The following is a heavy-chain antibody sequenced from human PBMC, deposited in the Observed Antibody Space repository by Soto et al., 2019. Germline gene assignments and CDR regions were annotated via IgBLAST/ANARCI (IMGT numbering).Heavy chain of an antibody. D-gene: IGHD3-3*01. CDR3: TTKWWPADIWSGYPPSYYYYYYMDV. CDR1: GFTFSNAW. V-gene: IGHV3-15*01. J-gene: IGHJ6*03. Sequence: GGSLRLSCAASGFTFSNAWMSWVRQAPGKGLEWVGRIKSKTDGGTTDYAAPVKGRFTISRDDSKNTLYLQMNSRKTEDTAVDYCTTKWWPADIWSGYPPSYYYYYYMDVWGKGTTVTVSS. CDR2: IKSKTDGGTT.